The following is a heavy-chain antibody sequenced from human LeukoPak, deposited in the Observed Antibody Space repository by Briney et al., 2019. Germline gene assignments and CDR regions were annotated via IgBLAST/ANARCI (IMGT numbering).Heavy chain of an antibody. V-gene: IGHV1-2*02. J-gene: IGHJ5*02. Sequence: GASVKVSCKASGYTFTSYYMHWVRQAPGQGLEWMGWINPNSGGTNYAQKFQGRVTMTRDTSISTAYMELSRLRSDDTAVYYCARVAPLWFGERAHLNWFDPWGQGTLVTVSS. D-gene: IGHD3-10*01. CDR2: INPNSGGT. CDR3: ARVAPLWFGERAHLNWFDP. CDR1: GYTFTSYY.